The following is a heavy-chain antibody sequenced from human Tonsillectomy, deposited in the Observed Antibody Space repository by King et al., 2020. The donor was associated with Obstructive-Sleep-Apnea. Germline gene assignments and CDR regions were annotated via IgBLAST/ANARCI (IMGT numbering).Heavy chain of an antibody. CDR2: CNYSGST. Sequence: QLQDSCPGLVKPFENLSLTCWFSGGSISRSSYYWGWIRHPPVQVMEWRGSCNYSGSTNYNPSLKSRVTIPVDTSKNQFSLKLSSVTAADTAVYYCARDRRQQQLVPAFDYWGQGTLVTVSS. CDR3: ARDRRQQQLVPAFDY. V-gene: IGHV4-39*07. J-gene: IGHJ4*02. D-gene: IGHD6-13*01. CDR1: GGSISRSSYY.